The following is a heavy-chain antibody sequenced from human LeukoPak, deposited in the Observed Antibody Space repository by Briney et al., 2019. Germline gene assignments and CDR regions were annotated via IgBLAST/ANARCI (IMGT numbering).Heavy chain of an antibody. CDR2: IYYGGST. CDR3: ASGLWFGELIFDY. CDR1: GGSISSSTYN. D-gene: IGHD3-10*01. J-gene: IGHJ4*02. Sequence: SETLSLTCTVSGGSISSSTYNWAWIRQPPGKGLEWIGSIYYGGSTYYKSSLKSRVTISLDTSKNQFSLKLSSVTAADTAVYYCASGLWFGELIFDYWGQGTLVTVSS. V-gene: IGHV4-39*01.